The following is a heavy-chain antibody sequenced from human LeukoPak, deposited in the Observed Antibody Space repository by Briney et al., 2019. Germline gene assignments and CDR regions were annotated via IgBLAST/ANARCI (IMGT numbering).Heavy chain of an antibody. V-gene: IGHV4-59*08. CDR1: GASISSYY. D-gene: IGHD2-21*01. J-gene: IGHJ4*02. CDR2: IYYSGST. Sequence: PSETLSLTCTVSGASISSYYWSWIRQPPGKGLEGVGYIYYSGSTNYTPSLKSRATISVDTSKNQFSLKLSSVTAADTAVYYCASLLYPISPFDYWGQGTLVTVSS. CDR3: ASLLYPISPFDY.